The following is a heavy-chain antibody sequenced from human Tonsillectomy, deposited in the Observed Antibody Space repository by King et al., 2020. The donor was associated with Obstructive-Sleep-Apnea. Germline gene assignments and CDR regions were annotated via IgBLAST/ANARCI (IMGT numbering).Heavy chain of an antibody. V-gene: IGHV3-30*04. J-gene: IGHJ4*02. Sequence: QVQLVESGGGVVQPGRSLRLSCAASGFTFSSYAMHWVRQAPGKGLEWVAVISYDGSNKYYADSVKGRFTISRDNSKNTLYLQMNSLRAEDTAVYYCARARYYDSSGFFDYWGKGTLVTVSS. CDR2: ISYDGSNK. CDR1: GFTFSSYA. D-gene: IGHD3-22*01. CDR3: ARARYYDSSGFFDY.